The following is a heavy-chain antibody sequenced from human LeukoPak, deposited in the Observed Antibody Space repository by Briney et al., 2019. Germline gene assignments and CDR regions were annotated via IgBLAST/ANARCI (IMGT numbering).Heavy chain of an antibody. CDR1: GFTFSHYP. CDR3: ARGYCSSTSCYMYYYMDV. CDR2: ISYDGSNK. D-gene: IGHD2-2*02. V-gene: IGHV3-30-3*01. J-gene: IGHJ6*03. Sequence: GRSLRLSCAASGFTFSHYPMHWVRQAPGKGLEWVAVISYDGSNKYYADSVKGRFTISRDNSKNTLYLQMNSLRAEDTAVYYCARGYCSSTSCYMYYYMDVWGKGTTVTVSS.